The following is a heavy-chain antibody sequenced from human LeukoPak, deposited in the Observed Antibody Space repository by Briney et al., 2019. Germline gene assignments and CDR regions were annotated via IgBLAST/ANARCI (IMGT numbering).Heavy chain of an antibody. CDR2: IYPGDSDT. V-gene: IGHV5-51*01. CDR3: ARRSSTSWGFDP. D-gene: IGHD2-2*01. J-gene: IGHJ5*02. Sequence: GESLKISFKGSGYCFTNYWIVWVRRMPGKGLELMGIIYPGDSDTTYSPSFQGQVPISADTSITTDYLQWSSLKASDTAMYYCARRSSTSWGFDPWGQGTLVTVSS. CDR1: GYCFTNYW.